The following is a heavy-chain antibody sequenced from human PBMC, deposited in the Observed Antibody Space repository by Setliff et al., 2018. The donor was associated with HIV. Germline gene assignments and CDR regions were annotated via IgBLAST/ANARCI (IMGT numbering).Heavy chain of an antibody. D-gene: IGHD6-19*01. J-gene: IGHJ4*02. CDR2: INTNTGNP. CDR1: GYTSTSYA. Sequence: ASVKVSCKASGYTSTSYAMNWVRQAPGQGLEWMGWINTNTGNPTYAQGFTGRFVFSLDTSVSTAYLQISSLKAEDTAVYYCARTPLISGWYKSGHYFDYWGQGTLVTVSS. V-gene: IGHV7-4-1*02. CDR3: ARTPLISGWYKSGHYFDY.